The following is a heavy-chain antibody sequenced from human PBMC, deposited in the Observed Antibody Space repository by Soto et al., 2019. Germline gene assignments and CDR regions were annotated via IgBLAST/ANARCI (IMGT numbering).Heavy chain of an antibody. J-gene: IGHJ4*02. D-gene: IGHD3-3*01. CDR2: IYPGDSDT. CDR3: ARGDYDFWSGRSFDY. Sequence: GESLKISCKGSGYSFTSYWIGWVRQMPGKGLEWMGIIYPGDSDTRYSPSFQGQVTISADKSISTAYLQWSSLKASDTAMYYCARGDYDFWSGRSFDYWGQGXLVTVSS. V-gene: IGHV5-51*01. CDR1: GYSFTSYW.